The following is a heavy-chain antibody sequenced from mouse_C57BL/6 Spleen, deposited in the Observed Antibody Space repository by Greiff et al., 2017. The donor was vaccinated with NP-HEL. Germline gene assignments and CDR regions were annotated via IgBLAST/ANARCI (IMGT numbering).Heavy chain of an antibody. D-gene: IGHD6-1*01. CDR1: GYTFTDYY. CDR2: INPNNGGT. V-gene: IGHV1-26*01. Sequence: LVEPGASVKISCKASGYTFTDYYMNWVKQSHGKSLEWIGDINPNNGGTSYNQKFKGKATLTVDKSSSTAYMELRSLTSEDSAVYYCARCPDLYYFDYWGKGTTLTVSS. CDR3: ARCPDLYYFDY. J-gene: IGHJ2*01.